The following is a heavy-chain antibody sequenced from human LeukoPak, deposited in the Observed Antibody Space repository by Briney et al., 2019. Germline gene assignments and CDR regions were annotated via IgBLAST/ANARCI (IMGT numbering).Heavy chain of an antibody. Sequence: PGGSLRLSCVASGFTFSSYAMYWVRQAPGKGLEWVAVVSFDGTNKYYADSVKGRFTISRDNSKNTLYLQMNSLRAGDTAVYYCAKGSYSYGYDYFDYWGQGTLVTVSS. V-gene: IGHV3-30*04. CDR3: AKGSYSYGYDYFDY. CDR2: VSFDGTNK. J-gene: IGHJ4*02. D-gene: IGHD5-18*01. CDR1: GFTFSSYA.